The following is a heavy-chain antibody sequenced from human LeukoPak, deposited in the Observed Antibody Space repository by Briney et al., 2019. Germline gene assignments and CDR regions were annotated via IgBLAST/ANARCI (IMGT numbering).Heavy chain of an antibody. Sequence: SETLSLNCTVSGGSISSYYWSWIRQPPGKGLEWIGDIYYSGSTNYNPSLKSRVTISVDTSKNQFSLKLSSVTAADTAVYYCARGRIAVAGTKNYFDYWGQGTLVTVSS. CDR1: GGSISSYY. V-gene: IGHV4-59*01. J-gene: IGHJ4*02. CDR2: IYYSGST. CDR3: ARGRIAVAGTKNYFDY. D-gene: IGHD6-19*01.